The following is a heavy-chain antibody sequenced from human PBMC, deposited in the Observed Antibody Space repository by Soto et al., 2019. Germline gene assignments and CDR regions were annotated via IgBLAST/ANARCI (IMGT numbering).Heavy chain of an antibody. D-gene: IGHD5-18*01. J-gene: IGHJ4*02. V-gene: IGHV1-24*01. CDR1: GYTLTELS. CDR3: AKDPRAYPWIQLWFEYYFDY. CDR2: FDPEDGET. Sequence: GASVKVSCKVSGYTLTELSMHWVRQAPGKGLEWMGGFDPEDGETIYAQKFQGRVTMTEDTSTDTAYMELSSLRSEDTAVYYCAKDPRAYPWIQLWFEYYFDYWGQGTLVTVSS.